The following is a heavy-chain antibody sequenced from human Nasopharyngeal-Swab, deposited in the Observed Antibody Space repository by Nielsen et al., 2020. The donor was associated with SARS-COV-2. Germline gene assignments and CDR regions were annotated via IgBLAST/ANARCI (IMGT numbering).Heavy chain of an antibody. D-gene: IGHD3-16*01. V-gene: IGHV3-21*01. CDR2: ISSTGNYI. CDR1: GFAFRTHS. CDR3: ARSEYYFDY. Sequence: GESLKISCAASGFAFRTHSMHWVRQAPGRGLGWVSFISSTGNYIYYADSVKGRFTISRDNAKKSLHLQMDSLRVEDTAVYYCARSEYYFDYWGQGSLVTVSS. J-gene: IGHJ4*02.